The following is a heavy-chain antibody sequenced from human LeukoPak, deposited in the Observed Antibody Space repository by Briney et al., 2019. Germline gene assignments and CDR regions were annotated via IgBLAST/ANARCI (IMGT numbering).Heavy chain of an antibody. CDR1: GYTFTGYY. J-gene: IGHJ5*02. D-gene: IGHD1-26*01. Sequence: ASVKVSCKTSGYTFTGYYIHWVRQAPGQGLEWMGWINPNSGGTNYAQKFQGRVTMTRDTSISTAYMELSRLRSDDTAVYYCARDNSVGETAWWFDPWGQGTLVTVSS. CDR2: INPNSGGT. V-gene: IGHV1-2*02. CDR3: ARDNSVGETAWWFDP.